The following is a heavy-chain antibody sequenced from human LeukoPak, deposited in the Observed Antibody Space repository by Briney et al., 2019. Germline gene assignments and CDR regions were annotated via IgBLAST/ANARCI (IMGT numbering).Heavy chain of an antibody. Sequence: GGSLRLSCAASTFTFSDYWTHWVRQAPGKGLVWVSLIHSDGGTTNYADSVKGRFTISRDNAKNTVYLQMNSLRVEDTAVYYRARDIYSIAEWGQGTLVTVSS. D-gene: IGHD1-26*01. CDR3: ARDIYSIAE. V-gene: IGHV3-74*01. CDR1: TFTFSDYW. J-gene: IGHJ4*02. CDR2: IHSDGGTT.